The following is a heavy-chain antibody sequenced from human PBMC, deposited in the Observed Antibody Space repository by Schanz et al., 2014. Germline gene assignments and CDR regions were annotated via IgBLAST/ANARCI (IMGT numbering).Heavy chain of an antibody. V-gene: IGHV1-18*01. CDR2: TSVSNGNS. CDR1: GYSFATYG. CDR3: TRESSGGYIPITIYNVDV. Sequence: QARLVQSGAEVKEPGASVKVSCKASGYSFATYGISWVRQAPGQGLEWMGWTSVSNGNSQYAQNLQDRVIMTTDTSTSTAYMELRSLRVEDTAVYFCTRESSGGYIPITIYNVDVWGQGTTVTVSS. J-gene: IGHJ6*02. D-gene: IGHD3-3*01.